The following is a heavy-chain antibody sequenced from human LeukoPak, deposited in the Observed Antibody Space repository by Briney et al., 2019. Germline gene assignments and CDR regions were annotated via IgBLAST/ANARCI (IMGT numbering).Heavy chain of an antibody. CDR1: GYTFTSNY. J-gene: IGHJ4*02. V-gene: IGHV1-46*01. CDR3: ARQFSGHEVDY. D-gene: IGHD3-10*01. Sequence: ASVKVSCKAFGYTFTSNYMHWVRQAPGQGPEWMGVISPSGGSTTYAQKFQGRVTLTRDMSTSADYLELSSLRSEDTAVYYCARQFSGHEVDYWGQGTLVTVSS. CDR2: ISPSGGST.